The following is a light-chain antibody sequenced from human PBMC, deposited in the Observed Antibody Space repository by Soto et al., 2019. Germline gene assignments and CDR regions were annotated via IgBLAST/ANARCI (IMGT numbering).Light chain of an antibody. Sequence: QSVLTQPPSASGTPGQRVTISCSGRSSNIGSNTVNWYQQLPGTAPQLLIYSNNQRPSGVPDRFSGSKSGTSASLAISGPQSEDEADYYCAAWDDSLIGYVFGTGTKVTVL. V-gene: IGLV1-44*01. J-gene: IGLJ1*01. CDR2: SNN. CDR1: SSNIGSNT. CDR3: AAWDDSLIGYV.